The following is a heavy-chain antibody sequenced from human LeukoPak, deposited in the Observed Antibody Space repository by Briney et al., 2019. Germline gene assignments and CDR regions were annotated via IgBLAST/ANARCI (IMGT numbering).Heavy chain of an antibody. CDR2: ISGGGRST. Sequence: GGSLRLSCAASGYTFSSYAISWVRQAPGKGLEWVSTISGGGRSTDYADSVKGLFTISRDNSKNTLYLQMNSLRAEDTAVYYCARERYFDYWGQGTLVTVSS. CDR3: ARERYFDY. CDR1: GYTFSSYA. V-gene: IGHV3-23*01. J-gene: IGHJ4*02.